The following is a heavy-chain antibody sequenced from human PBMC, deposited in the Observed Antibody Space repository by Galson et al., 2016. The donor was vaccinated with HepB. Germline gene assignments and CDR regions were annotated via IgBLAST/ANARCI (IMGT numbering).Heavy chain of an antibody. V-gene: IGHV1-2*02. CDR3: ARVNSGYDN. Sequence: SCKASGYTFTDYYIHWVRQAPGQGLEWMGWINPNNAATNSAQKFQGRVTMTRDTSISAAYMELSRLRSDDTAVYFCARVNSGYDNWGQGTLVTVSS. CDR2: INPNNAAT. CDR1: GYTFTDYY. D-gene: IGHD5-12*01. J-gene: IGHJ4*02.